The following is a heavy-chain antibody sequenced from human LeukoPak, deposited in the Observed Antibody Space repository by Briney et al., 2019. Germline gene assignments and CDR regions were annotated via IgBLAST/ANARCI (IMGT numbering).Heavy chain of an antibody. V-gene: IGHV3-21*01. CDR2: ISSSSSYI. CDR1: GFTFNSYS. J-gene: IGHJ6*02. D-gene: IGHD2/OR15-2a*01. Sequence: PGGSLRLSCAASGFTFNSYSMNWVRQAPGKGLEWVSSISSSSSYIYYADSVKGRFTISRDNAKNSLYLQMNSLRAEDTAVYYCARDGFFEYYYYGMDVWGQGTTVTVSS. CDR3: ARDGFFEYYYYGMDV.